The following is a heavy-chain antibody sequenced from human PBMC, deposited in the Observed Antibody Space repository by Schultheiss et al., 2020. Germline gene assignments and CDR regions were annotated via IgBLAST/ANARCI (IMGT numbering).Heavy chain of an antibody. Sequence: GGSLRLSCATSGFTFSSYAMSWVRQAPGKGLEWVSSISGSGGSTYYADSVKGRFTISRDNSKNTLYLQMNSLRVEDTAVYYCAKSRGSTLVAGTHYWGQGTLVTVSS. CDR3: AKSRGSTLVAGTHY. J-gene: IGHJ4*02. V-gene: IGHV3-23*01. CDR2: ISGSGGST. CDR1: GFTFSSYA. D-gene: IGHD6-19*01.